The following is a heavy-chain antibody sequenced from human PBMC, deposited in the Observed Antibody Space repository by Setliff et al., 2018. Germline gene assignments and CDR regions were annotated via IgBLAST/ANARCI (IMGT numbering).Heavy chain of an antibody. D-gene: IGHD3-3*01. J-gene: IGHJ4*02. CDR2: IYYSGST. CDR1: GGSISSSSYY. CDR3: ARRETYYNFWSGYYAY. Sequence: SETLSLTCTVSGGSISSSSYYWGWIRQPPGKGLEWIGSIYYSGSTKYNPSLKSRVTISLDTSRNQVSLKLSSVTAADTAVYYCARRETYYNFWSGYYAYWGQGTLVTVSS. V-gene: IGHV4-39*07.